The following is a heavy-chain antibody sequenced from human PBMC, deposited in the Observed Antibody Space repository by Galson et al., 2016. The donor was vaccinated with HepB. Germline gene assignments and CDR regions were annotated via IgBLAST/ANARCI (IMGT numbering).Heavy chain of an antibody. Sequence: SETLSLTCGVSGASISGYNWWNWVRQSPGKGLEWIGEISHSGGTKYNPSLKSRVTISVDKATNQFSLKLTSVTAADTAIYYCARVTHTAEFYFDSCGQGALVTVSP. V-gene: IGHV4-4*02. D-gene: IGHD4-17*01. CDR2: ISHSGGT. CDR3: ARVTHTAEFYFDS. CDR1: GASISGYNW. J-gene: IGHJ4*02.